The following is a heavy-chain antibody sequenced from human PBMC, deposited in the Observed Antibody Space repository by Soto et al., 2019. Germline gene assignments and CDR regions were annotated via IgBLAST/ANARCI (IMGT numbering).Heavy chain of an antibody. CDR1: GFTFSSYG. CDR3: AKDSLGYCTNGVCYYADS. J-gene: IGHJ4*02. CDR2: ISYDGSNK. Sequence: GGSLRLSCAASGFTFSSYGMHWVRQAPGKGLEWVAVISYDGSNKYYADSVKGRFTISRDNSKNTLYLQMNSLRAEDTAVYYCAKDSLGYCTNGVCYYADSWGQGTLVTVSS. D-gene: IGHD2-8*01. V-gene: IGHV3-30*18.